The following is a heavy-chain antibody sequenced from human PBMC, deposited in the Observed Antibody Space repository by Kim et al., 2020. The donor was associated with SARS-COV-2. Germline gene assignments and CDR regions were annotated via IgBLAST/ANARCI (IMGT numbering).Heavy chain of an antibody. D-gene: IGHD3-10*01. V-gene: IGHV4-39*01. CDR3: ARHGALGYYYGSGSYYPKFDY. CDR2: IYYSGST. J-gene: IGHJ4*02. CDR1: GGSISSSSYY. Sequence: SETLSLTCTVSGGSISSSSYYWGWIRQPPGKGLEWIGSIYYSGSTYYNPSLKSRVTISVDTSKNQFSLKLSSVTAADTAVYYCARHGALGYYYGSGSYYPKFDYWGQGTLVTVSS.